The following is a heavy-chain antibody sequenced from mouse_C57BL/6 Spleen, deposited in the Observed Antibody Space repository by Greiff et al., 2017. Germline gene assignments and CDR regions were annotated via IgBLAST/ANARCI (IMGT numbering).Heavy chain of an antibody. Sequence: QVQLQQSGPELVKPGASVKISCKASGYAFSSSWMNWVKQRPGKGLEWIGRIYPGDGDTNYNGKFKGKATLTADKSSSTAYMQRSSLTSEDSAVYFCARSGLWSPEEADYWGQGTTLTVSS. J-gene: IGHJ2*01. CDR1: GYAFSSSW. D-gene: IGHD1-1*02. CDR3: ARSGLWSPEEADY. V-gene: IGHV1-82*01. CDR2: IYPGDGDT.